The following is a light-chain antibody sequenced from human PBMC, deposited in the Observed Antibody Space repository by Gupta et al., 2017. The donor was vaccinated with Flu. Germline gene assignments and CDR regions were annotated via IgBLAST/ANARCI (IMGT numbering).Light chain of an antibody. V-gene: IGKV3-20*01. CDR3: QQYGSSLYT. CDR1: QSVSSSY. J-gene: IGKJ2*01. CDR2: GAS. Sequence: IVLTQSPGTLSLYPGERATLSCRASQSVSSSYLAWYQQKPGQAPRLLIYGASSRATGIPDRFSGSGSGTDFTLTISRLEPEDFAVYYCQQYGSSLYTFGQGTKLEIK.